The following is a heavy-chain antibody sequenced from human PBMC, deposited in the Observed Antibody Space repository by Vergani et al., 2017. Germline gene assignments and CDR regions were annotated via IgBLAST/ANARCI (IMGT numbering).Heavy chain of an antibody. CDR1: GFTFSDYY. D-gene: IGHD5-12*01. V-gene: IGHV3-11*01. CDR2: ISTSGSII. CDR3: ARARGGNDLDY. J-gene: IGHJ4*02. Sequence: QVQLVESGGGLVKPGGSLRLSCTASGFTFSDYYMSWIRQAPGRGLEGVSYISTSGSIIYYADSVKGRFTISRDNAKNSLYLQMNSLIAEDTAVYYCARARGGNDLDYWGQGTLVTVSS.